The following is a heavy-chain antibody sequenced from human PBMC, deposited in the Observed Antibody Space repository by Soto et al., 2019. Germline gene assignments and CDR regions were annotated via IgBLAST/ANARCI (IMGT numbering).Heavy chain of an antibody. D-gene: IGHD3-10*01. V-gene: IGHV3-13*01. CDR1: GFTFSSYD. CDR3: ARGRAGYYGSGSPLDY. Sequence: GGSLRLSCAASGFTFSSYDMHWVRQATGKGLEWVSAIGTAGDTYYPGSVKGRFTISRENAKNSLYLQMNSLRAGDTTVYYCARGRAGYYGSGSPLDYWGQGTLVTVSS. J-gene: IGHJ4*02. CDR2: IGTAGDT.